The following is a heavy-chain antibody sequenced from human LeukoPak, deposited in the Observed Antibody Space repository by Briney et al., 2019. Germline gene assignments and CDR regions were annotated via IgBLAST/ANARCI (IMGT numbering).Heavy chain of an antibody. D-gene: IGHD3-10*01. CDR1: GFAFSRHW. Sequence: GGSLRLSCAASGFAFSRHWMHWVRQAPGKGLVWVSRTEGDGSSTTYADNVKGRFTISRDNAKNTLYLQMNSLRAEDTAVYFCARDPSAFAGYFDYWGQGTLVTVSS. CDR3: ARDPSAFAGYFDY. V-gene: IGHV3-74*01. CDR2: TEGDGSST. J-gene: IGHJ4*02.